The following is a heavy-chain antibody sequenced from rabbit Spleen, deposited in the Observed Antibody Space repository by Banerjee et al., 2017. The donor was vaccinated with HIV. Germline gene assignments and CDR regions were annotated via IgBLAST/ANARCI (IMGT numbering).Heavy chain of an antibody. D-gene: IGHD3-1*01. J-gene: IGHJ4*01. CDR1: GFDFTSDY. Sequence: QEQLKETGGGLVQPGGSLTLSCKASGFDFTSDYMSWVRQAPGKGLEWIGLIYTAGGTTDYASWVNGQFTIPRSTSHNTVTLQLTSLTAADTATYFCARSYVVGTAWADIAKFGLWGQGTLVTVS. CDR2: IYTAGGTT. V-gene: IGHV1S47*01. CDR3: ARSYVVGTAWADIAKFGL.